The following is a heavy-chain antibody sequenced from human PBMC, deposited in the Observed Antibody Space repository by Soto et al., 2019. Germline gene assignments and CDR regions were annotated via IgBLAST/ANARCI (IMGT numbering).Heavy chain of an antibody. CDR2: TYYRSKWYN. D-gene: IGHD2-15*01. V-gene: IGHV6-1*01. CDR3: ARDLGSVVVVAATRARRGAFDI. CDR1: GDSVSSNSAA. J-gene: IGHJ3*02. Sequence: SQTLSLTCAISGDSVSSNSAAWNWIRQSPSRGLEWLGRTYYRSKWYNDYAVSVKSRITINPDTSKNQFSLQLNSVTPEDTAVYYCARDLGSVVVVAATRARRGAFDIWGQGTMVTVSS.